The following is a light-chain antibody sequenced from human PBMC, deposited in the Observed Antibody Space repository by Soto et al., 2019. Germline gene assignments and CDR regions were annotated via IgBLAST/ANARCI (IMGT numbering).Light chain of an antibody. V-gene: IGLV1-44*01. Sequence: QAVVTQPPSASGTPGQRVTSSCSGSRSNIGSNNVYWYQQLPGTAPKLLIYSNDKRPSGVPDRFSGSKSGTSASLAITGLQSEDEADYYWAAWDDSLNGVYVFGPGTKLTVL. J-gene: IGLJ1*01. CDR1: RSNIGSNN. CDR2: SND. CDR3: AAWDDSLNGVYV.